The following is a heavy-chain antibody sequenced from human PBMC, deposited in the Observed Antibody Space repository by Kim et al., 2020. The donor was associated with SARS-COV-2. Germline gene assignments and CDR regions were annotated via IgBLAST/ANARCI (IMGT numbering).Heavy chain of an antibody. Sequence: GGSLRLSCAASGFSVGDIFMSWVRQAPGKGLEWVSVLYSSGTPFFADSVKGSFSISRDSSKNTLDLQMYNLRAEDTALYYCPSGTLWHDYGDY. J-gene: IGHJ4*03. CDR2: LYSSGTP. CDR1: GFSVGDIF. V-gene: IGHV3-66*01. CDR3: PSGTLWHDYGDY. D-gene: IGHD4-17*01.